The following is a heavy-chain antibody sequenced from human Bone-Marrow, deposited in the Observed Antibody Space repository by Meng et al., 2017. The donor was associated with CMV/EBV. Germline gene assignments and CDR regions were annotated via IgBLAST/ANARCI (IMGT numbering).Heavy chain of an antibody. CDR3: ARDSGDIVVVPAAIPDYYYYYGMDV. CDR2: IIPIFGTA. J-gene: IGHJ6*02. D-gene: IGHD2-2*02. Sequence: SVKVSCKASVGTFSSYAICWVRQAPGQGLEWMGGIIPIFGTANYAQKFQGRVTITTDESTSTAYMELSSLRSEDTAVYYCARDSGDIVVVPAAIPDYYYYYGMDVWVQGTTVTVSS. V-gene: IGHV1-69*05. CDR1: VGTFSSYA.